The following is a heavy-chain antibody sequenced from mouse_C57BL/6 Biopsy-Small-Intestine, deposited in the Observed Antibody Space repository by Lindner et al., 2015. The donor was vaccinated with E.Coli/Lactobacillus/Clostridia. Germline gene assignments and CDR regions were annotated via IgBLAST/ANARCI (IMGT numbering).Heavy chain of an antibody. CDR2: TFYSGVT. CDR3: ARYYYSSTYWFFDV. CDR1: GFSINSDCY. J-gene: IGHJ1*03. V-gene: IGHV3-3*01. Sequence: EVQLQESGPSLVRPSQTLPLTCTVTGFSINSDCYWIWIRQFPGNKLEYIGYTFYSGVTYYNPSLESRTYITRDTSKNQFSLKLSSVTTEDTATYYCARYYYSSTYWFFDVWGTGTTVTVSS. D-gene: IGHD1-1*01.